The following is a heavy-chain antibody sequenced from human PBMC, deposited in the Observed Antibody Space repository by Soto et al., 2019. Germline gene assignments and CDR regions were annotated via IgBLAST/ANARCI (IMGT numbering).Heavy chain of an antibody. Sequence: QVQLVESGGGVVQPGRSLRLSCAASGFTFSSYGMHWVRQAPGKGLEWVAVISYDGSNKYYADSVKGRFTISRDNSKNTLYLQMNSLRAEDTAVYYCAKGRGFRYYYYGMDVWGQGTTVTVSS. V-gene: IGHV3-30*18. D-gene: IGHD3-10*01. J-gene: IGHJ6*02. CDR1: GFTFSSYG. CDR3: AKGRGFRYYYYGMDV. CDR2: ISYDGSNK.